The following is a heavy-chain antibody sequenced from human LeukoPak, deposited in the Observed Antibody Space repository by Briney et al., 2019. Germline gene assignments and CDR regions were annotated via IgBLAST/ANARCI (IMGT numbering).Heavy chain of an antibody. V-gene: IGHV3-7*01. Sequence: PGRSLRLSCAASGFTFSSYWMSWVRQAPGKGLEWVANIKQDGSEKYYVDSVKGRFTISRDNAKNSLYLQMNSLRAEDTAVYYCARERGGSGSYARFDYWGQGTLVTVSS. CDR2: IKQDGSEK. CDR1: GFTFSSYW. CDR3: ARERGGSGSYARFDY. D-gene: IGHD3-10*01. J-gene: IGHJ4*02.